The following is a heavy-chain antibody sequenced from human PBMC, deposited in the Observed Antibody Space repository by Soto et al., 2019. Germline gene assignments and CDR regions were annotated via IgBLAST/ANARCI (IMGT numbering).Heavy chain of an antibody. D-gene: IGHD4-17*01. Sequence: SETLSLTCTVSGVSISSSTYYWGWIRQPPGKGLEWIGSIYYSGSTYYNPSLKSRVTISVDTSKNQFSLKLSSVTAADTAVYYCANSYGDYVSYWGQGTLVTVSS. CDR2: IYYSGST. CDR1: GVSISSSTYY. V-gene: IGHV4-39*01. CDR3: ANSYGDYVSY. J-gene: IGHJ4*02.